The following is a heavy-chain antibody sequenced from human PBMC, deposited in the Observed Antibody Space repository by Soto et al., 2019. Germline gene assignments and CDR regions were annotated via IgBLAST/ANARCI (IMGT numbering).Heavy chain of an antibody. V-gene: IGHV3-23*01. CDR2: ISGSGGST. J-gene: IGHJ6*02. CDR3: AKDGGGGTDITIFGVVIMPHYYGMDV. CDR1: GFTFSSYA. Sequence: GGSLRLSCAASGFTFSSYAMSWVRQAPGKGLEWVSAISGSGGSTYYADSVKGRFTISRDNSKNTLYLQMNSLRAEDTAVYYCAKDGGGGTDITIFGVVIMPHYYGMDVWGQGTTVTVSS. D-gene: IGHD3-3*01.